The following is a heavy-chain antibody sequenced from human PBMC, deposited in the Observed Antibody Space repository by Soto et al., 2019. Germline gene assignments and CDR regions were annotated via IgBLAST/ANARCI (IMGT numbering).Heavy chain of an antibody. Sequence: QVQLVQSGAEVKKPGASVKVSCKASDYTFTTYGITWVRQAPGQGLEWMGWISGYNDNTYYTQKLQGRVTMTTDTSTSTAYMELTSLRSDDTDVYYCAREYCANAVCYLPDYLGQGTLVTVSS. J-gene: IGHJ4*02. V-gene: IGHV1-18*01. CDR1: DYTFTTYG. CDR3: AREYCANAVCYLPDY. D-gene: IGHD2-8*01. CDR2: ISGYNDNT.